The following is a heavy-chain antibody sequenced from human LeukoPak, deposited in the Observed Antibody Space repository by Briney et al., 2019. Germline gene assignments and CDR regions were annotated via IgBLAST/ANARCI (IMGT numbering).Heavy chain of an antibody. Sequence: GGSLRLSCTVSGFSFRDYPLSWVRQAPGKGLEWVSAISGSGGSTYYADSVKGRFTISRDNSKNTLYLQMNSLRAEDTAVYYCAKVALKPYYYDSSGYSRTFDYWGQGTLVTVSS. J-gene: IGHJ4*02. CDR1: GFSFRDYP. D-gene: IGHD3-22*01. CDR2: ISGSGGST. CDR3: AKVALKPYYYDSSGYSRTFDY. V-gene: IGHV3-23*01.